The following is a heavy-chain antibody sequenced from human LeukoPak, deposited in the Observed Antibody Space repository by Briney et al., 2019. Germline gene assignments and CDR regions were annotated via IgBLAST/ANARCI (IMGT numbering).Heavy chain of an antibody. CDR3: ARITYYYDSSGYTLDY. J-gene: IGHJ4*02. CDR2: INPNSGGT. CDR1: GYTFTGYY. V-gene: IGHV1-2*02. Sequence: GASVKVSCEASGYTFTGYYMHWVRQAPGQGLEWMGWINPNSGGTNYAQKFQGRVTMTRDTSISTAYMELSRLRSDDTAVYYCARITYYYDSSGYTLDYWGQGTLVTVSS. D-gene: IGHD3-22*01.